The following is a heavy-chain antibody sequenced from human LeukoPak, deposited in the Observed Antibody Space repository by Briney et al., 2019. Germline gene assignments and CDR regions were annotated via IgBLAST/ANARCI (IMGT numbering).Heavy chain of an antibody. D-gene: IGHD6-6*01. Sequence: PGGSLRLSCAASGFTFNNYGMSWVRQAPGKGLEWVSAISDNGGNTYYADSVRGRFTISRDNSKNSLYLQMNSLRAEDTAVYYCARECSSSTCYNWFDPWGQGTLVTVSS. CDR2: ISDNGGNT. CDR3: ARECSSSTCYNWFDP. J-gene: IGHJ5*02. V-gene: IGHV3-23*01. CDR1: GFTFNNYG.